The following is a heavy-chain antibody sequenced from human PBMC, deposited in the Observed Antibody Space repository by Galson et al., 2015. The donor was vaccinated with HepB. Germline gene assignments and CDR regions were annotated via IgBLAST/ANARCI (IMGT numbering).Heavy chain of an antibody. CDR2: IDRCDSYT. Sequence: QSGAEVKKPGESLRISCKGSGYSFISYWIRWGRQMPGKGLEWMERIDRCDSYTNYSPSYQRHVTISAVKSNSTAYLQWGSLKASDTAMYSCARHYYDYVWGSYPEWWGQGTLVTVSS. CDR1: GYSFISYW. V-gene: IGHV5-10-1*01. D-gene: IGHD3-16*02. CDR3: ARHYYDYVWGSYPEW. J-gene: IGHJ4*02.